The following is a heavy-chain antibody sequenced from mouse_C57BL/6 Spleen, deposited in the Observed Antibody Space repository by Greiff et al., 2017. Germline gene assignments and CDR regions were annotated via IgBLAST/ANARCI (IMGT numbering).Heavy chain of an antibody. J-gene: IGHJ2*01. CDR3: ARDDGYPFDY. Sequence: EVQLQQSGPVLVKPGASVKMSCKASGYTFTDYYMNWVKQSHGKSLEWIGVINPYNGGTSYNQKFKGKATLTVDKSSSTAYMELNSLTSEDSAVYYCARDDGYPFDYWGQGTTLTVSS. V-gene: IGHV1-19*01. D-gene: IGHD2-3*01. CDR1: GYTFTDYY. CDR2: INPYNGGT.